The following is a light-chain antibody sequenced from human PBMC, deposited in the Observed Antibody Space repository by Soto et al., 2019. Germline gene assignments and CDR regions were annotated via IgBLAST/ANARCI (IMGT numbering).Light chain of an antibody. V-gene: IGKV3-20*01. CDR1: QRVSSRN. Sequence: EIVLTQSPGTLSLSPRERATLSCRTSQRVSSRNLAWYQQKPGQAPRLLIYGTSSRATGVPDRFSGSGSVTEFTLTINILEPEDFAVYYCQQYSDLPYTFGQGTKLEVK. J-gene: IGKJ2*01. CDR2: GTS. CDR3: QQYSDLPYT.